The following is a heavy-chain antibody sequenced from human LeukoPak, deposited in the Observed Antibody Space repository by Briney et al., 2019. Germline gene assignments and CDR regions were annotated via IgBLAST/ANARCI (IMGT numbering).Heavy chain of an antibody. D-gene: IGHD5-18*01. V-gene: IGHV4-39*01. Sequence: SETLSLTCTVSGGSISSSSYYWGWIRQPPGKGLEWIGSIYYSGSTYYNPSLKSRGTISVDTSKNQFSLKLSSVTAADTAVYYCASQSPRGYSYGIDYWGQGTLVTVSS. CDR2: IYYSGST. CDR3: ASQSPRGYSYGIDY. CDR1: GGSISSSSYY. J-gene: IGHJ4*02.